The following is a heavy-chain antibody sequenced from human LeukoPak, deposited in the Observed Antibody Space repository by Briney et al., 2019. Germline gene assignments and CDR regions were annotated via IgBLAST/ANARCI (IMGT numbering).Heavy chain of an antibody. Sequence: PSETLSLTCTVSGGSISSSSYYWGWIRQPPGKGLEWIGSIYYSGSTYYNPSLKSRVTISVDTSKNQFSLKLSSVTAADTAVYYCARQGHYYDSSGYYEWGQGTLVTVSS. CDR2: IYYSGST. CDR1: GGSISSSSYY. D-gene: IGHD3-22*01. CDR3: ARQGHYYDSSGYYE. J-gene: IGHJ4*02. V-gene: IGHV4-39*01.